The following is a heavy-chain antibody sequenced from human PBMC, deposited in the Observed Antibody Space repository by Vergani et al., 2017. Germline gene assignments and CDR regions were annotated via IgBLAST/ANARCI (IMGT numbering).Heavy chain of an antibody. CDR2: ISSSSSTI. CDR1: GFTFSSYS. CDR3: ARDRADYGDYLHYWYFDL. Sequence: AASGFTFSSYSMNWVRQAPGKGLEWVSYISSSSSTIYYADSVKGRFTISRDNAKNSLYLQMNSLRAEDTAVYYCARDRADYGDYLHYWYFDLWGRGTLVTVSS. J-gene: IGHJ2*01. D-gene: IGHD4-17*01. V-gene: IGHV3-48*04.